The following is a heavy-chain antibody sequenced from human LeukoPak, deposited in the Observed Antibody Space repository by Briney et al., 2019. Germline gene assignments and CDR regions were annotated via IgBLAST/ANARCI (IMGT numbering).Heavy chain of an antibody. CDR3: ARYYVAGGYYFDY. Sequence: SETLSLTCAVYGGSFSGYYWSWIRQPPGKGLEWIGEIDHSGSSNYNPSLKSRVTISVDTPKNQFSLKLTSVTAADTAVYYCARYYVAGGYYFDYWGQGTLVTVSS. CDR1: GGSFSGYY. CDR2: IDHSGSS. V-gene: IGHV4-34*01. D-gene: IGHD1-26*01. J-gene: IGHJ4*02.